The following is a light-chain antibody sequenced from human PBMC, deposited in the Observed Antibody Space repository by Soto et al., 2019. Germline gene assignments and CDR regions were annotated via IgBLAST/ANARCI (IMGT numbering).Light chain of an antibody. CDR3: QHYDSFPIT. CDR1: QSVSSSY. V-gene: IGKV3-20*01. J-gene: IGKJ5*01. Sequence: EIVLTQSPGTLSLSPGERATLSCRASQSVSSSYLAWSQQKPGQPPRLLIYGASSRATGTPDRFSGSGSGTDFTLTISRLEPEDFAVFYGQHYDSFPITFGQGTRLETK. CDR2: GAS.